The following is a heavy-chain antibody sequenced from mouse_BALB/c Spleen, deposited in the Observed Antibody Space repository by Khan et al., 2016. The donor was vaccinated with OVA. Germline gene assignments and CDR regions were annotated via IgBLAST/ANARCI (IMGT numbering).Heavy chain of an antibody. J-gene: IGHJ3*01. D-gene: IGHD1-1*01. CDR1: GFTFSTYG. CDR3: ARVAYYYDSEGFAY. Sequence: EVELVESGGDLVEPGGSLKLSCAASGFTFSTYGMSWVRPTPDKRLEWVATISTGGHYTYYPDSVRGRFTISRDNAKNTLYLQMTSLKSEDTAMFYCARVAYYYDSEGFAYWGQGTLVTVSA. V-gene: IGHV5-6*01. CDR2: ISTGGHYT.